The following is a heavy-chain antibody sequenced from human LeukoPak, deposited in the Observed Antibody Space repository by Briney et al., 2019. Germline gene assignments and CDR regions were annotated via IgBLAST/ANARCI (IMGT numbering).Heavy chain of an antibody. CDR3: ARHEWLRPSRRYVFGRDWFDP. V-gene: IGHV4-39*01. D-gene: IGHD6-13*01. J-gene: IGHJ5*02. Sequence: KPSETVSLTCTVSCGSISSSSYDWGWIRQPPGTGLEWIGSIYYSGSTYYNPSLKSRVTISVDTSKNKFSLKLGSVTAADTAVYYLARHEWLRPSRRYVFGRDWFDPWGQGTLVTVSS. CDR1: CGSISSSSYD. CDR2: IYYSGST.